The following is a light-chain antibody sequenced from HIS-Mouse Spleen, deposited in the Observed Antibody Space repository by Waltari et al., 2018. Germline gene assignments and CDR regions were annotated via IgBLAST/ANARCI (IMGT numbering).Light chain of an antibody. CDR2: EVS. CDR3: SSYTSSSPYVV. Sequence: QSALPQPASVSGSPGQSITISCTGTSSDVGGYNYVSWYQQHPGKAPKLLIYEVSNRPSGVSNRFSGSKSGNTASLTISVLQAEDEADYYCSSYTSSSPYVVFGGGTKLTVL. J-gene: IGLJ2*01. V-gene: IGLV2-14*01. CDR1: SSDVGGYNY.